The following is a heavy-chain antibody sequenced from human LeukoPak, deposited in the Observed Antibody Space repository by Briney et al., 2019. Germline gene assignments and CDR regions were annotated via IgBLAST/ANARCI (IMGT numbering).Heavy chain of an antibody. V-gene: IGHV3-21*01. Sequence: PGGSLRLSCAASGFTFSSCSMNWVRQAPGKGLEWVSSISSSSSYIYYADSVKGRFTISRDNAKNSLYLQMNSLRAEDTAVYYCARDRSQYYDSSGYYHDYWGQGTLVTVSS. CDR3: ARDRSQYYDSSGYYHDY. CDR1: GFTFSSCS. J-gene: IGHJ4*02. CDR2: ISSSSSYI. D-gene: IGHD3-22*01.